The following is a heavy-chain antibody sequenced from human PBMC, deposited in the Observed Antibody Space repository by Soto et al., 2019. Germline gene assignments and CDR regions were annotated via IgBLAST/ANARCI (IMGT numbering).Heavy chain of an antibody. V-gene: IGHV1-8*01. CDR2: MNPESGST. Sequence: QEQLVQSGAEVKKPGASVKISCKASGYTFNTYDINWVRQATGQGLEWMGWMNPESGSTGFAQSFQGRITLTRNTSLNTVYMAVSSLTNEDTAVYFCARSGGSGYYSAHYYGMDVWGPGTTVTVSS. CDR1: GYTFNTYD. J-gene: IGHJ6*02. D-gene: IGHD3-22*01. CDR3: ARSGGSGYYSAHYYGMDV.